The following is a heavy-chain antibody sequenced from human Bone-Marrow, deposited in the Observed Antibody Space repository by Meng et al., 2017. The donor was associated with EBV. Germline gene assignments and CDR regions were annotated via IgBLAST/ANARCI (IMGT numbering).Heavy chain of an antibody. CDR2: INHSGST. CDR1: GGSFSGYY. CDR3: ARGKRWVRNWFDP. D-gene: IGHD4-23*01. Sequence: QGHLQQWGAGLLKPSETLSLTCAVYGGSFSGYYWSWIRQPPGKGLEWIGEINHSGSTNYNPSLKSRVTISVDTSKNQFSLKLSSVTAADTAVYYCARGKRWVRNWFDPWGQGTLVTVSS. J-gene: IGHJ5*02. V-gene: IGHV4-34*01.